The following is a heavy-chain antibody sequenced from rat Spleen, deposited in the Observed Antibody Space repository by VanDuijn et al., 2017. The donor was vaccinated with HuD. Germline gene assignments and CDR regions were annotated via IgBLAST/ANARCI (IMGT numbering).Heavy chain of an antibody. Sequence: EVQLMESGGGLVQPGRSLKLSCAASGFTFSNYDMAWVRQAPTKGLEWIASISTGGGNTYYRDSVKGRFTISRDNAKNTQYLQMDSLRSEDTATYYCARQGTRWYYFDHWGQGVMVTVSS. V-gene: IGHV5S13*01. D-gene: IGHD1-1*01. CDR2: ISTGGGNT. CDR3: ARQGTRWYYFDH. CDR1: GFTFSNYD. J-gene: IGHJ2*01.